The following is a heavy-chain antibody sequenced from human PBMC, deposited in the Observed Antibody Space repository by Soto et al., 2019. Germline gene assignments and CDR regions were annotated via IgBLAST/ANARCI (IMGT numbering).Heavy chain of an antibody. CDR1: GYTFTGYY. CDR3: GRIMTTVTTAFYYYGMDV. CDR2: INPNSGGT. D-gene: IGHD4-17*01. J-gene: IGHJ6*02. V-gene: IGHV1-2*02. Sequence: ASVKVSCKASGYTFTGYYMHWVRQAPGQGLEWMGWINPNSGGTNYAQKFQGRVTMTRDTSISTAYMELSRLRSDDTAAYYCGRIMTTVTTAFYYYGMDVWGQGTTVTVSS.